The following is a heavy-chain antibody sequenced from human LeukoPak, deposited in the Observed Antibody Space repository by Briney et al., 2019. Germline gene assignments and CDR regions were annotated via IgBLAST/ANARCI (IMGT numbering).Heavy chain of an antibody. Sequence: PGGSLRLSCAASGFTFSTYAMSWVRQAPGQGREWVSSINGDGGSTYYAESVKGRFTVSRDNSKNTLYLQMDSLRAEDTAVYYCAKRPDCSTTNCFRFEYWGQGTLVTVSS. CDR2: INGDGGST. CDR3: AKRPDCSTTNCFRFEY. J-gene: IGHJ4*02. CDR1: GFTFSTYA. V-gene: IGHV3-23*01. D-gene: IGHD2-2*01.